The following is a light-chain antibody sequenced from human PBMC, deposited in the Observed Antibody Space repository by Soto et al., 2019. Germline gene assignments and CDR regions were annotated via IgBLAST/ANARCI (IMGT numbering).Light chain of an antibody. J-gene: IGLJ1*01. CDR1: SSDVGGYNY. V-gene: IGLV2-14*03. Sequence: QSALTQPASVSGSPGQSINISCTGTSSDVGGYNYVSWYQHHPGKAPKLIIYDVSNRPSGVSNPFSGSKSGNTASLTISGLQPEDEADYSCSSYTTTNTRQIVFGTGTKVTV. CDR3: SSYTTTNTRQIV. CDR2: DVS.